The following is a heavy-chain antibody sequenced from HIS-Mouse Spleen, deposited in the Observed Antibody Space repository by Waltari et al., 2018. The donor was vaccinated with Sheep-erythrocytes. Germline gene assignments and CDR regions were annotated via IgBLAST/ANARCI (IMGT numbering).Heavy chain of an antibody. D-gene: IGHD2-2*01. CDR3: ARGYCSSTSCYGYFQH. V-gene: IGHV1-2*02. Sequence: QVQLVQSGAEVKKPGASVKVSCKASGYTCIGYYMHWVRQAPGQGLEWMGWINPNSGGTNYAQKFQGRVTMTRDTSISTAYMELSRLRSDDTAVYYCARGYCSSTSCYGYFQHWGQGTLVTVSS. CDR2: INPNSGGT. CDR1: GYTCIGYY. J-gene: IGHJ1*01.